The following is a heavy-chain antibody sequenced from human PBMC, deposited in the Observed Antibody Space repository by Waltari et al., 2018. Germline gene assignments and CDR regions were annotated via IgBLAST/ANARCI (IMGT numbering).Heavy chain of an antibody. CDR1: GFTASSNF. V-gene: IGHV3-66*01. CDR2: LYSGGTT. J-gene: IGHJ4*02. Sequence: EVQLVESGGGLVQPGGSLRLTCAVSGFTASSNFMSWIRQAPGKGLEWGSILYSGGTTYYADSVKGRFTISRDNSKNTLYLQMNSLGAEDTAVYYCARLRGSYAEYWGQGTLVTVSS. CDR3: ARLRGSYAEY. D-gene: IGHD1-26*01.